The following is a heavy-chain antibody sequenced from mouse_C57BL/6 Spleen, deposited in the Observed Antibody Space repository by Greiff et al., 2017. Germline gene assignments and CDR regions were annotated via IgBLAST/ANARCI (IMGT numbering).Heavy chain of an antibody. CDR1: GYTFTSYG. CDR2: IYPRSGNT. CDR3: ARSYDGYYDWYCDV. J-gene: IGHJ1*03. D-gene: IGHD2-3*01. V-gene: IGHV1-81*01. Sequence: QVQLQQSGAELARPGASVKLSCKASGYTFTSYGISWVKQRTGQGLEWIGEIYPRSGNTYYNEKFKGKATLTADKSSSTAYMELRSLTSEDSAVYFCARSYDGYYDWYCDVWGTGTTVTVSS.